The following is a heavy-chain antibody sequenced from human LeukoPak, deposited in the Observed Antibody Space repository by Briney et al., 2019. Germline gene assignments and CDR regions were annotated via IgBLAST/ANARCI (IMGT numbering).Heavy chain of an antibody. CDR3: AKGALEWLNYYYYYMDV. CDR2: ISYDGSNK. Sequence: GGSLRLSCAASGFTFSSYGMHWVRQAPGKGLEWVAVISYDGSNKYYADSVKGRFTISRDNSKNTLYLQMNSLRAEDTAVYYCAKGALEWLNYYYYYMDVWGKGTTVTVSS. V-gene: IGHV3-30*18. D-gene: IGHD3-3*01. J-gene: IGHJ6*03. CDR1: GFTFSSYG.